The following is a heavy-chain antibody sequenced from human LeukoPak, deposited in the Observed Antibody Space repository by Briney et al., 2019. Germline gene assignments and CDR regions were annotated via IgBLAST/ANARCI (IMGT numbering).Heavy chain of an antibody. CDR3: ARRVVAGKGVYFDY. CDR1: GYTFTSYG. J-gene: IGHJ4*02. V-gene: IGHV1-46*01. D-gene: IGHD6-19*01. Sequence: ASVKVSCKASGYTFTSYGISWVRQAPGQGLEWMGIINPSGGSTSYAQKFQGRVTMTRDTSTSTVYMELSSLRSEDTAVYYCARRVVAGKGVYFDYWGQGTLVTVSS. CDR2: INPSGGST.